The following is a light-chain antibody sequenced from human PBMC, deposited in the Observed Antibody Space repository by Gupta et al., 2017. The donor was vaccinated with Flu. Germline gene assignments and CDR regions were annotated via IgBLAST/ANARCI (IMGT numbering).Light chain of an antibody. Sequence: TVTLTCGLSSGSVSTNYYPSWYQQTPGQAPRTLIYSTNTRSSGVPDRFSGSILGNKAALTITGAQADDESDYYCVLYMGSGIRVFGGGTKLTVL. CDR2: STN. J-gene: IGLJ3*02. CDR3: VLYMGSGIRV. CDR1: SGSVSTNYY. V-gene: IGLV8-61*01.